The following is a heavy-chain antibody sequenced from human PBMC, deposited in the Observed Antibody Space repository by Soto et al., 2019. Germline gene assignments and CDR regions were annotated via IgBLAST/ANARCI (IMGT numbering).Heavy chain of an antibody. V-gene: IGHV3-48*03. D-gene: IGHD1-26*01. CDR3: ARVRAGAANGYYGMDV. Sequence: DVQLVESGGGLVQSGGSLRLSCRASGFTLSDYEMHWVRQAPGKGLEWGSYISTGSSTIYYADSVKGRFTISRDNANKSLFLERNSLRPEDTAVYYCARVRAGAANGYYGMDVWGQGTTVTVSS. CDR2: ISTGSSTI. CDR1: GFTLSDYE. J-gene: IGHJ6*02.